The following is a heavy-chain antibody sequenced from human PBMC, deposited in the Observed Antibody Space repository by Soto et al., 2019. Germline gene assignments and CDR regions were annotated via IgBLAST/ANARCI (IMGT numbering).Heavy chain of an antibody. D-gene: IGHD1-26*01. CDR3: AKDREDRVGPGRADVNYYGMDV. Sequence: GGSLRLSCAASGFTFDDYAMHWVRQAPGKGLEGVSGISWNSGSIGYADSVKGRFTISRGNAKNSLYLQMNSLRAEDTALYYCAKDREDRVGPGRADVNYYGMDVWGQGTTVTVSS. V-gene: IGHV3-9*01. CDR1: GFTFDDYA. CDR2: ISWNSGSI. J-gene: IGHJ6*02.